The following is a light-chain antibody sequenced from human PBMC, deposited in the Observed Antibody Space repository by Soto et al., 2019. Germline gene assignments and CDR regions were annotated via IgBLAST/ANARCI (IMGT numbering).Light chain of an antibody. J-gene: IGKJ1*01. V-gene: IGKV1-39*01. CDR3: QQSYTTPWT. CDR2: VAS. Sequence: DIPMTQSPSSLPASVVDRVTISCRASQTIDTYLNWYQQKPGNAPKVLIYVASRLHTGVPSRFSGSGSGTDFTLTITSLQPEDFATYFCQQSYTTPWTFGQGTRVEV. CDR1: QTIDTY.